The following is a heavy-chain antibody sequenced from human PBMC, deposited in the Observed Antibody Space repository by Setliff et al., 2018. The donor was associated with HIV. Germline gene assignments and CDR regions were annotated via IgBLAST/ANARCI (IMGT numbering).Heavy chain of an antibody. J-gene: IGHJ4*02. V-gene: IGHV3-48*03. Sequence: LRLSCAASGFIFSSYEMNWVRQAPGKGLERVSYINSYGSSTYYADSVKGRFTISRDNAKNSLYLQMNSLRAEDTAVYYCARIYCSSTSCPTHYWGQGTLVTVSS. CDR2: INSYGSST. CDR3: ARIYCSSTSCPTHY. CDR1: GFIFSSYE. D-gene: IGHD2-2*01.